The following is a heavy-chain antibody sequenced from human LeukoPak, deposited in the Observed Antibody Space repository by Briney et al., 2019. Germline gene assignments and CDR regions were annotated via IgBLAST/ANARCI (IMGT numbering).Heavy chain of an antibody. V-gene: IGHV3-21*01. Sequence: PGGSLRLSCAASGFTFSSYSMNWVRQAPGKGLEWVSSISSSSSYIYYADSVKGRFTISRDNAKNSLYLQMNSLRAEDTAVYYCARDAGGVGATGGEGYWGQGTLVTVSS. J-gene: IGHJ4*02. CDR3: ARDAGGVGATGGEGY. CDR1: GFTFSSYS. CDR2: ISSSSSYI. D-gene: IGHD1-26*01.